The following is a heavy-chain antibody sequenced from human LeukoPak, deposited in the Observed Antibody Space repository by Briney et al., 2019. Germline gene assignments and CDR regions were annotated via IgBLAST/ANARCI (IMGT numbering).Heavy chain of an antibody. V-gene: IGHV1-69*13. Sequence: SVKVSCKASGGTFSSYAISWVRQAPGQGLEWMGGIIPTFGTANYAQKFQGRVTITADESTSTAYMELSSLRSEDTAVYYCARRSGGTTRGSYYCYYMDVWGKGTTVTVSS. CDR1: GGTFSSYA. J-gene: IGHJ6*03. CDR2: IIPTFGTA. CDR3: ARRSGGTTRGSYYCYYMDV. D-gene: IGHD1-1*01.